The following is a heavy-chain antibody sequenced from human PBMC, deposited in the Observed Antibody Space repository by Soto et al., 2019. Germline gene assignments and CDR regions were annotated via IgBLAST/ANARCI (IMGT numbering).Heavy chain of an antibody. D-gene: IGHD4-17*01. CDR1: GYSFTSYW. J-gene: IGHJ4*02. V-gene: IGHV5-51*01. Sequence: PGESLKISCKGSGYSFTSYWIGWVRQMPGKGLEWMGIIYPGDSDTRYSPSFQGQVTISADKSISTAYLQWSSLKASDTAMYYCARDSPHDYGDYVYDYWGQGTLVTVSS. CDR3: ARDSPHDYGDYVYDY. CDR2: IYPGDSDT.